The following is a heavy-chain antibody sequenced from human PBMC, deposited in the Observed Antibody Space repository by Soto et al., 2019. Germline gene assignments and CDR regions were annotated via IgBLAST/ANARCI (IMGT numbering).Heavy chain of an antibody. V-gene: IGHV3-64*01. CDR2: ISGNGDST. Sequence: EVQLVESGGGLVQPGGSLRLSCAASGFTFSSYAMHWVRQAPGKGLEYVSVISGNGDSTYYANSVKGRFTISRDNSKNTLSLQMGSLRAGDMAVYYLARRGYGLYFDYWGQGTLVTVSS. D-gene: IGHD3-10*01. CDR1: GFTFSSYA. J-gene: IGHJ4*02. CDR3: ARRGYGLYFDY.